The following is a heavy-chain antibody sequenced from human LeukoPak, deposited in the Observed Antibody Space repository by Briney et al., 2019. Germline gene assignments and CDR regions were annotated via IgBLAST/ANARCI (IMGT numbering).Heavy chain of an antibody. V-gene: IGHV1-69*05. CDR3: AKDRPNYYGSNGHYYRRDGDY. D-gene: IGHD3-22*01. J-gene: IGHJ4*02. CDR2: IIPIFGTA. CDR1: GGTFSSYA. Sequence: SAKVSCKASGGTFSSYAISWVRQAPGQGLEWMGGIIPIFGTANYAQKFQGRVTITTDESTSTAYMELSSLRSEDTAVYFCAKDRPNYYGSNGHYYRRDGDYWGQGTLVTVSS.